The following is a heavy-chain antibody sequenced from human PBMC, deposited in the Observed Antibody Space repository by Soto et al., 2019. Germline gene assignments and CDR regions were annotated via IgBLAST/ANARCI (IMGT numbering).Heavy chain of an antibody. V-gene: IGHV1-69*01. CDR2: IVPIFGAA. CDR1: GGSFNNHA. Sequence: QAQLVQSGAEVKKPGSSVKVSCKASGGSFNNHAVNWVRQAPGQGLEWMGGIVPIFGAADYAQKFQGRVTITADESTSTSYMEMSSLRSEDTAVYYCARGAGTYWYFDLWGPGTLVTVSS. D-gene: IGHD1-26*01. CDR3: ARGAGTYWYFDL. J-gene: IGHJ2*01.